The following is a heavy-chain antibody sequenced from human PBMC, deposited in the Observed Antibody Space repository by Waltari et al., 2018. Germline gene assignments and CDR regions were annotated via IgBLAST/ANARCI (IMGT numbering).Heavy chain of an antibody. CDR2: ISTDGGSK. D-gene: IGHD6-13*01. CDR3: ARDRPVYSSSWSPPRAFDI. V-gene: IGHV3-74*01. J-gene: IGHJ3*02. CDR1: VFTFSSYW. Sequence: EVQLVESGGGLVQPGGSLRLSCAASVFTFSSYWMHWVRQAPGKGLVWVSRISTDGGSKSYADSVKGRFTSSRDNAKNTLYLQMNSLRAEDTAVYYCARDRPVYSSSWSPPRAFDIWGQGTMVTVSS.